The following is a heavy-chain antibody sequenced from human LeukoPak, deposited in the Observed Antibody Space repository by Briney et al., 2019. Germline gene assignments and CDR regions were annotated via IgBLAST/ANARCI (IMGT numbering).Heavy chain of an antibody. CDR3: ARGNVGHYGSERPNWFDP. D-gene: IGHD3-10*01. V-gene: IGHV1-2*02. J-gene: IGHJ5*02. Sequence: ASVTVSCKASGYTFTGYYMHWVRQAPGQGLEWMGWINPNSGGTNYAQKLQGRVTMTRDTSTSTAYMELSRLRSDDTAVYYCARGNVGHYGSERPNWFDPWGQGTLVTVFS. CDR2: INPNSGGT. CDR1: GYTFTGYY.